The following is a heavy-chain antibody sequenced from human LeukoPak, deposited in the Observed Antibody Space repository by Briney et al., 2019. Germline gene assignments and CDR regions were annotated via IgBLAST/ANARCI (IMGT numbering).Heavy chain of an antibody. CDR2: INPSGGRT. V-gene: IGHV1-46*01. CDR3: GREGDGYNQGSFEY. Sequence: ASVTVSFTASGYTFTSYYMHWVRQARGQGVEWMGIINPSGGRTSYAQKFQGRVTMTREMSTSTLYMEVSGLRAEGRAGCYCGREGDGYNQGSFEYWGQGTLVTVSS. CDR1: GYTFTSYY. D-gene: IGHD5-24*01. J-gene: IGHJ4*02.